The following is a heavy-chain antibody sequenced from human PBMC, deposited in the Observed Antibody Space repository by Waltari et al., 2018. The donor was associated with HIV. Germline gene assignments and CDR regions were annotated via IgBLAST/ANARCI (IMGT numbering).Heavy chain of an antibody. CDR2: ISGSGTIS. J-gene: IGHJ5*02. V-gene: IGHV3-11*01. CDR1: DLAFSDFF. Sequence: QVQLVESGGGWVTPGASLRLSCADTDLAFSDFFMTWLRQSPGKGPEWVGYISGSGTISFYADSVRGRFTISRDNANNSLYLQMNSLRDEDTAIYYCCRGVSSDRWGQGTLVTVSS. CDR3: CRGVSSDR. D-gene: IGHD2-2*01.